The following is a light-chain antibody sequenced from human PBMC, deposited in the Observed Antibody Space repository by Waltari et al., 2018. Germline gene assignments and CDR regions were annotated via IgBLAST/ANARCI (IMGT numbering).Light chain of an antibody. Sequence: QSALTQPASVSGSTGQSITISCTGTSSDVGGYNYVSWYQQHPGKAPKLMIFDVSNRPSGVSNRFSGSKSGNTASLTISGLQAEDEADYYCSSYIGSSTLELFGGGTSLTVL. CDR1: SSDVGGYNY. CDR3: SSYIGSSTLEL. CDR2: DVS. J-gene: IGLJ2*01. V-gene: IGLV2-14*03.